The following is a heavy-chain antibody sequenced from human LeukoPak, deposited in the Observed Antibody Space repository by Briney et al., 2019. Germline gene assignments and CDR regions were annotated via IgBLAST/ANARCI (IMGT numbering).Heavy chain of an antibody. J-gene: IGHJ4*02. Sequence: ASVKVSSKASGYTFTGYYMKWVRQAPGQGFEWMGWINPNSGDTNYAQNFQGRVTMTRDTSISTVYMELSRLRYDDTAVYYCARGLLWFGELGYWGQGTLVTVSS. CDR2: INPNSGDT. V-gene: IGHV1-2*02. D-gene: IGHD3-10*01. CDR1: GYTFTGYY. CDR3: ARGLLWFGELGY.